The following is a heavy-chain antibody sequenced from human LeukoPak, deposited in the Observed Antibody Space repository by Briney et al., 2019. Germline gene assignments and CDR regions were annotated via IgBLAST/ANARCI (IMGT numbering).Heavy chain of an antibody. J-gene: IGHJ4*02. CDR1: GYIFTAYY. CDR2: INPDSGGT. D-gene: IGHD3-22*01. CDR3: ARSTVSTMIVVVIDDY. Sequence: ASVKVSCKASGYIFTAYYMHWVRQAPGQGLEWMGWINPDSGGTNYAQKFQGRVTMTTDTSINTAYMELSRLRSDDTAVYYCARSTVSTMIVVVIDDYWGQGTLVTVSS. V-gene: IGHV1-2*02.